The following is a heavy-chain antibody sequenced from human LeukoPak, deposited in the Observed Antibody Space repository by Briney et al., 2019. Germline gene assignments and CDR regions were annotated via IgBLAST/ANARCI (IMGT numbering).Heavy chain of an antibody. CDR3: WRDGSDFDY. Sequence: ASVKVSCKVCGYTLRELYMHWVRQAPGTGLEWMGGFDYEECETIYAQKFQGRVTMTEDTSIDTAYMEVRSLRSDDTAVYYCWRDGSDFDYWGQGTLVTVSS. J-gene: IGHJ4*02. CDR2: FDYEECET. D-gene: IGHD5-24*01. CDR1: GYTLRELY. V-gene: IGHV1-24*01.